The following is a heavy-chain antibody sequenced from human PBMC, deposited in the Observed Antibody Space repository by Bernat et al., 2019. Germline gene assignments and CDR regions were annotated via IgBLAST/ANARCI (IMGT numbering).Heavy chain of an antibody. J-gene: IGHJ4*02. D-gene: IGHD1-26*01. CDR3: SRDLSGRPFVY. CDR1: GFTFRNYW. Sequence: DVQLVESGGGLVQPGGSLRLSCAASGFTFRNYWMTWVRQAPGERLEWVAHIKEDGSLQYYVDSVEGGFTISRDNAKTTIYLQMNKLRVENTAVYYCSRDLSGRPFVYWGQGTLVTVSS. V-gene: IGHV3-7*03. CDR2: IKEDGSLQ.